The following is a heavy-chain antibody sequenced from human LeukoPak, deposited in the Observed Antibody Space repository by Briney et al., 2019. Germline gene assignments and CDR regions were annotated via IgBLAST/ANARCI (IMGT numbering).Heavy chain of an antibody. Sequence: ASVKVSCKASGYTFTSYGISWVRQAPGQGLEWMGWTSAYNGNTNYAQKLQGRVTMTTDTSTSTAYMELRSLRSDDTAVYYCARPIAVAATREYYMDVWGKGTTATVSS. V-gene: IGHV1-18*01. D-gene: IGHD6-19*01. CDR3: ARPIAVAATREYYMDV. CDR1: GYTFTSYG. J-gene: IGHJ6*03. CDR2: TSAYNGNT.